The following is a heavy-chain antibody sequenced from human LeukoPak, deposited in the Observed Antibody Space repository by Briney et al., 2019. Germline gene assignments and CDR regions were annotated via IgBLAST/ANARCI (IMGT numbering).Heavy chain of an antibody. J-gene: IGHJ4*02. CDR3: AREPTSGREPTSGRPLDY. CDR2: MYSTGSN. Sequence: SETLSLTCTVSGGSISGYFWTWIRQPAGKGLEWIGRMYSTGSNNYNPSLKSRVTMLLDTSKNHFSLNLTSVTAADTAVYYCAREPTSGREPTSGRPLDYWGQGTLVTVSS. CDR1: GGSISGYF. V-gene: IGHV4-4*07. D-gene: IGHD5-12*01.